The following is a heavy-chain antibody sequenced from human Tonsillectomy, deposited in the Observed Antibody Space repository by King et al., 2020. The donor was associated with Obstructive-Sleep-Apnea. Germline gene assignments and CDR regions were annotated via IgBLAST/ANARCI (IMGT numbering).Heavy chain of an antibody. Sequence: VQLVESGGGLVQPGRSLRLSCAASGFTFDDYAMHWVRQAPGKGLEWVSGISWNSGSIGYADSVKGRFTISRDNAKSSLYLQMNSLRAEDTALYYCAKDLSSGWYSPQDCWGQGTLVTVSS. J-gene: IGHJ4*02. CDR1: GFTFDDYA. CDR2: ISWNSGSI. D-gene: IGHD6-19*01. V-gene: IGHV3-9*01. CDR3: AKDLSSGWYSPQDC.